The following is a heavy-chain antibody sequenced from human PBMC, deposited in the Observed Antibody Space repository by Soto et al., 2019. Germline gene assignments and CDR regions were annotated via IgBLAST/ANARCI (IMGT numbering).Heavy chain of an antibody. J-gene: IGHJ5*02. CDR1: GGSFSGYY. CDR2: INHSGST. D-gene: IGHD6-6*01. V-gene: IGHV4-34*01. Sequence: SETLSLTCAVYGGSFSGYYWSWIRQPPGKGLEWIGEINHSGSTNYNPSLKSRVTISVDTSKNQFSLKLSSVTAADTAVYYCARGLTGYSSSSNWFDPWGQGTLVTSPQ. CDR3: ARGLTGYSSSSNWFDP.